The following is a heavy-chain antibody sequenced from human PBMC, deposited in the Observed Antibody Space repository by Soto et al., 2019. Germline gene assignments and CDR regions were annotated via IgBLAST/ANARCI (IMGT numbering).Heavy chain of an antibody. CDR2: ISDSGST. D-gene: IGHD2-2*01. Sequence: QVQLQESGPGVVKPSETLSLTCTVSGGSISSYYWSWIRQPPGKGLEWVGYISDSGSTNYNLSLKSRVTISVDTSKNQVSLKLRSVTAADTAVYYCARCSSSNCLDAFDIWGQGIMVIGSS. V-gene: IGHV4-59*01. J-gene: IGHJ3*02. CDR3: ARCSSSNCLDAFDI. CDR1: GGSISSYY.